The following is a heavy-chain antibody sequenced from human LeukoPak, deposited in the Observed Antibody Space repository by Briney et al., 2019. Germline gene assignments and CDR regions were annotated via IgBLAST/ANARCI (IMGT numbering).Heavy chain of an antibody. J-gene: IGHJ6*02. CDR1: GFTFSDHY. Sequence: GGSLRLSCAASGFTFSDHYMDWVRQAPGKGLEWVGRTRNKANSYTTEYAASVKGRFTISRDDSKNSLYLQMNSLQTEDTAVYYCARSARPLYCSSTSCRYYYGMDVWGQGTTVTVSS. CDR2: TRNKANSYTT. CDR3: ARSARPLYCSSTSCRYYYGMDV. D-gene: IGHD2-2*01. V-gene: IGHV3-72*01.